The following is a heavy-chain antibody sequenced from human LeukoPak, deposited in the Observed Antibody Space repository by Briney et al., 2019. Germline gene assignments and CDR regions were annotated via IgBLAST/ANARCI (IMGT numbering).Heavy chain of an antibody. J-gene: IGHJ6*02. CDR3: ARDSLRYFDWPSDGGMDV. CDR2: IYTSGST. V-gene: IGHV4-61*02. CDR1: GGSISSGSYY. Sequence: SETLSLTCTVSGGSISSGSYYWSWIRQPAGKGLEWIGRIYTSGSTNYNPSLKSRVTISVDTSKNLFSLKLSSVTAADTAVYYCARDSLRYFDWPSDGGMDVWGQGTTVTVSS. D-gene: IGHD3-9*01.